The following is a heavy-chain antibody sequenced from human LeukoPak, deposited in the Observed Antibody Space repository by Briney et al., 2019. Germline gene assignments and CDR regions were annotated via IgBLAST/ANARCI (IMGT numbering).Heavy chain of an antibody. CDR2: FDPEDGET. V-gene: IGHV1-24*01. D-gene: IGHD2-15*01. J-gene: IGHJ4*02. CDR3: ATGLWEPLHFDY. Sequence: SVKVSCKVPGYTLTELSMHWVRQAPGKGLEWMGGFDPEDGETIYAQKFQGRVTMTEDTSTDTAYMELSSLRSEDTAVYYRATGLWEPLHFDYWGQGTLVTVSS. CDR1: GYTLTELS.